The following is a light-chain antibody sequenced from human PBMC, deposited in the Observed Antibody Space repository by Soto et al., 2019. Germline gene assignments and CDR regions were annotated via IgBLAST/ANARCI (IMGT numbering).Light chain of an antibody. J-gene: IGKJ4*01. CDR1: QSVNNN. CDR2: GAS. Sequence: EIVMTQSPATLSVSPGERATLSCRASQSVNNNLAWYQQKPGQAPRLLIYGASARATGIPARFSGSGSGTAFTLTISSRQSEDFAVYYCQQYNNWPLTFGRGTKVEIK. V-gene: IGKV3-15*01. CDR3: QQYNNWPLT.